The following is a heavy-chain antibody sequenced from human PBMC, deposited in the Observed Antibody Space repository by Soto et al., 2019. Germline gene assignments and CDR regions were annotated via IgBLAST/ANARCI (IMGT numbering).Heavy chain of an antibody. Sequence: QVQLMQSGAEVKKPGASVKVSCKASGYTFTNYGFSWVRQAPGQGLEWMGWINAYNGNTNYAQKFQGRVTVTTDTSTSTPNMELGSLSSDDTAVYYWARGGGGDYAFEYWGRGTLVTVSS. V-gene: IGHV1-18*01. J-gene: IGHJ4*02. D-gene: IGHD4-17*01. CDR3: ARGGGGDYAFEY. CDR1: GYTFTNYG. CDR2: INAYNGNT.